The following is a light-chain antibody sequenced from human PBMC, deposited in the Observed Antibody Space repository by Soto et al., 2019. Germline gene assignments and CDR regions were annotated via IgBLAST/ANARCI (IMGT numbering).Light chain of an antibody. CDR1: QTISSC. J-gene: IGKJ1*01. Sequence: DIQMTQSPSTLSVSVGDRVTITFRASQTISSCLAWYQQKPGKAPKLLIYTACSLESGVTSSCSGSGSGTELTLTISSLQADDFASYYCQQYNSYSTFGQGTKVDIK. CDR2: TAC. CDR3: QQYNSYST. V-gene: IGKV1-5*03.